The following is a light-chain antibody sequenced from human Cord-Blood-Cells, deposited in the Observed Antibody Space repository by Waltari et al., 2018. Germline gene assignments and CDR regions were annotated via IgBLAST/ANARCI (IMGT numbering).Light chain of an antibody. CDR3: SSYTSSSALYV. CDR1: SRDVCGYNY. CDR2: DVS. Sequence: QSALTQPASVSGSPGQSITISCTGTSRDVCGYNYVYWYQQYPSKAPQHMNYDVSNRPSGVCKRFSGSKAGNTASLTVSGLQAEDEADYYCSSYTSSSALYVFGTGTKVTVL. V-gene: IGLV2-14*01. J-gene: IGLJ1*01.